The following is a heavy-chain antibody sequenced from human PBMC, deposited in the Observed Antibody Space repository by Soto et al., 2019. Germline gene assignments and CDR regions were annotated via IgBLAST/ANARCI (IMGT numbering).Heavy chain of an antibody. Sequence: GGSVRLSCAASGFTFSSYGMHWVRQAPGKGLEWVAVISYDGSNKYYADSVKGRFTISRDNSKNTLYLQMNSLRAEDTAVYYCAKDLRKFRVAALDFDYWGQGTLVTVSS. D-gene: IGHD3-3*01. CDR1: GFTFSSYG. CDR2: ISYDGSNK. CDR3: AKDLRKFRVAALDFDY. J-gene: IGHJ4*02. V-gene: IGHV3-30*18.